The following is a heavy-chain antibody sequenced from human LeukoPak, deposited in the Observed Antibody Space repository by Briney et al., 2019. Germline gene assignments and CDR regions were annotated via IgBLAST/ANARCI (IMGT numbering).Heavy chain of an antibody. CDR3: ARGRSLVGASQLDDY. Sequence: GASVKVSCKASGYTFTGHYLHWVRLAPGQGLEWMGWISPNSGDTNYAQKFQGRVTMTRDTSIRTAYMELSSLRSDDTAVYYCARGRSLVGASQLDDYWGQGALVTVSS. V-gene: IGHV1-2*02. D-gene: IGHD1-26*01. J-gene: IGHJ4*02. CDR2: ISPNSGDT. CDR1: GYTFTGHY.